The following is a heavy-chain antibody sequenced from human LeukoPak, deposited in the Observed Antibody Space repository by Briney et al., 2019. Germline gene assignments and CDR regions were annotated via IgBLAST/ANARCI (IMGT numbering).Heavy chain of an antibody. Sequence: GASVKVSCKTSGYTFPSYYIHWLRQAPGQGLAWMGIINPSGGSPTYSQKFQGRVTMTRDTSTSTVYMELRSLRSEDTAVYFCARFPRFEYSTSVSALDIWGQGTMVTVSS. D-gene: IGHD6-6*01. CDR2: INPSGGSP. CDR3: ARFPRFEYSTSVSALDI. J-gene: IGHJ3*02. CDR1: GYTFPSYY. V-gene: IGHV1-46*01.